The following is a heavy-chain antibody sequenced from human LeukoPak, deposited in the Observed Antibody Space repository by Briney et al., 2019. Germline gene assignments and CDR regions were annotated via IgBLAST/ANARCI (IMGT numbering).Heavy chain of an antibody. CDR1: GGTLSNYY. V-gene: IGHV4-4*07. Sequence: PSETLSLTCTVSGGTLSNYYWRWLRQPAGKGLEWIGRIYTSGSTNYNPSLKSRVTMSVDTSKNQFSLKLSSVTAADTAVYYCARVYYTSGYSSNDAFDIWGQGTMVTVSS. J-gene: IGHJ3*02. CDR3: ARVYYTSGYSSNDAFDI. CDR2: IYTSGST. D-gene: IGHD3-22*01.